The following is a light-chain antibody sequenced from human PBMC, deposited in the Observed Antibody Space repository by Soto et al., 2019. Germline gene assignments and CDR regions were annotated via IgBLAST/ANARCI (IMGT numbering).Light chain of an antibody. V-gene: IGKV1-5*03. CDR1: QTIGTW. CDR3: QQYTDLST. Sequence: DIQMTQSPSTLSASVGDTVTITCRASQTIGTWLAWYQQKPAKAPKLLIYKASTLESGVPSRFSGSGSGTEFTLTISSLQADDFATYYCQQYTDLSTFGGGTKVEIK. J-gene: IGKJ4*01. CDR2: KAS.